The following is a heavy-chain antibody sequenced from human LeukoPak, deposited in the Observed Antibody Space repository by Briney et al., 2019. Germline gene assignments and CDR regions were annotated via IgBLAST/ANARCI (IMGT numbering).Heavy chain of an antibody. J-gene: IGHJ3*02. CDR2: ISSSSSYI. CDR1: GFTFSSYE. D-gene: IGHD6-13*01. CDR3: ARDSAVGIAENYAFDI. Sequence: GGSLRLSCAASGFTFSSYEMNWVRQAPGKGLEWVSSISSSSSYIYYADSVKGRFTISRDNAKNSLYLQMNSLRAEDTAVYYCARDSAVGIAENYAFDIWGQGTMVTVSS. V-gene: IGHV3-21*01.